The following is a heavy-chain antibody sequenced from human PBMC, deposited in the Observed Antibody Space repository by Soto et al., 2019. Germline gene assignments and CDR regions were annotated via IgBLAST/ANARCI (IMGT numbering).Heavy chain of an antibody. CDR1: GFTVSNYW. V-gene: IGHV3-7*01. D-gene: IGHD2-15*01. J-gene: IGHJ4*02. Sequence: QPRGALRLSCAASGFTVSNYWMTWVRQAPGKGLEWVANIKEDGSEKHYVDSVKGRFTISRDNAKNSLYLQMNSLRVEDTAVYFCSRDVVVGAKALNYWGQGALVTSPQ. CDR3: SRDVVVGAKALNY. CDR2: IKEDGSEK.